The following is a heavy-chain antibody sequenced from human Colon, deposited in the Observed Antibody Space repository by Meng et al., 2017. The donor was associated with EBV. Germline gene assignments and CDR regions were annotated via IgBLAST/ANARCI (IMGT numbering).Heavy chain of an antibody. D-gene: IGHD3-16*02. CDR1: GYTFTASF. V-gene: IGHV1-3*04. CDR3: ATGPEFVSTLDF. Sequence: QVQLVQSGAEVKEPGASVKISCGASGYTFTASFMHWVRQAPGQRLEWMGRVNSDNGDTDYSQRFQDRVSISRDTSATTAYMELSSLRSEDTAVYYCATGPEFVSTLDFWGQGTLVTVSS. J-gene: IGHJ4*02. CDR2: VNSDNGDT.